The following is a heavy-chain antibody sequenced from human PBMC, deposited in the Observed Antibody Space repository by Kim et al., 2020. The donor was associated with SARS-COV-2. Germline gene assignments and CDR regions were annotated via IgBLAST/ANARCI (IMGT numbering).Heavy chain of an antibody. J-gene: IGHJ6*02. D-gene: IGHD4-17*01. Sequence: GGSLRLSCAASGFTFSSYAMHWVRQAPGKGLEWVAVISYDGSNKYYADSVKGRFTISRDNSKNTLYLQMNSLRAEDTAVYYCARDYGLLHVYGMDVWGQG. CDR2: ISYDGSNK. CDR1: GFTFSSYA. CDR3: ARDYGLLHVYGMDV. V-gene: IGHV3-30-3*01.